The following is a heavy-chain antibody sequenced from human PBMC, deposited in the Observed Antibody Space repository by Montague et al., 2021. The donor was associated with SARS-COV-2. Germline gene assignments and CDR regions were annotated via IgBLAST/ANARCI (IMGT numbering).Heavy chain of an antibody. D-gene: IGHD5-12*01. CDR2: INSSGRT. V-gene: IGHV4-31*03. Sequence: TLSLTRSVSGGSMTSALYYWSWIRQRPGKGLEWIAYINSSGRTNYNSSLRSRLSVSLDASNSQFSLKLSSATAADTAVYYCARKDIALGYGVDAWGQGTTVTVSS. CDR1: GGSMTSALYY. J-gene: IGHJ6*02. CDR3: ARKDIALGYGVDA.